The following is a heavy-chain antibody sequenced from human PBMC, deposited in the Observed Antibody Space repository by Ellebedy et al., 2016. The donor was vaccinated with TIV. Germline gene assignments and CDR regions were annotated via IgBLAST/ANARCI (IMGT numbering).Heavy chain of an antibody. J-gene: IGHJ1*01. CDR2: IYYSGST. D-gene: IGHD4-17*01. Sequence: SETLSLTCTVSGGSISSSTYYWGWIRQPPGKGLEWIGSIYYSGSTYYNPSLRSRVTISVDTSKNQFSLKLSSVTAADTAVYYCATSPVTDEYFQHWGQGTLVTVSS. V-gene: IGHV4-39*01. CDR3: ATSPVTDEYFQH. CDR1: GGSISSSTYY.